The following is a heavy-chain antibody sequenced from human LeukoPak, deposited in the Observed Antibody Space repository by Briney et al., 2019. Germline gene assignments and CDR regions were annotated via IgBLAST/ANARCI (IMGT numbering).Heavy chain of an antibody. CDR2: INPNSGGT. J-gene: IGHJ6*03. D-gene: IGHD3/OR15-3a*01. CDR3: ARVGTVARNYYYMDV. CDR1: GYTFTGYY. Sequence: ASVKVSCKASGYTFTGYYMHWVRQAPGQGLEWMGWINPNSGGTNYAQKFQGRVTMTRDTSISTAYMELSRLRSDDTAVYYCARVGTVARNYYYMDVWGKGTTVTVSS. V-gene: IGHV1-2*02.